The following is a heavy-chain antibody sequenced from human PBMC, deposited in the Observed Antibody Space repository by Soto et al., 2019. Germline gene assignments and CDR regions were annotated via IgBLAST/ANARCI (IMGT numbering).Heavy chain of an antibody. Sequence: QVQLQESGPGLVTPSQTLSLTCTVSGGSVTSGGYYWSWIRHCPGKGLESLGYIYSSGDTNSNPSLNRRGAMALVTSKNQFSLPLTSVTVADTAIYYFTGDWGAPVTHGYDSWGQGVLVTVST. CDR1: GGSVTSGGYY. CDR2: IYSSGDT. V-gene: IGHV4-31*03. CDR3: TGDWGAPVTHGYDS. D-gene: IGHD7-27*01. J-gene: IGHJ5*01.